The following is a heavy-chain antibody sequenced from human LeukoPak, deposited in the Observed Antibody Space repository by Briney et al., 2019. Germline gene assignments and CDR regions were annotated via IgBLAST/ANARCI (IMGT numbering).Heavy chain of an antibody. V-gene: IGHV3-21*01. CDR3: ARERDCSSTSCYFSYYYYGMDV. D-gene: IGHD2-2*01. J-gene: IGHJ6*04. CDR1: GFTFSSYA. CDR2: ISSSSSYI. Sequence: GASLRLSCAASGFTFSSYAMSWVRQAPGKGLEWVSSISSSSSYIYYADSVKGRFTISRDNAKNSLYLQMNSLRAEDTAVYYCARERDCSSTSCYFSYYYYGMDVWGKGTTVTVSS.